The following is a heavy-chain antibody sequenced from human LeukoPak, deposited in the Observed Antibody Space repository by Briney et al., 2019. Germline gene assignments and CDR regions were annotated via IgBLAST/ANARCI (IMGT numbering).Heavy chain of an antibody. CDR3: AKDPNGDYIGAFDS. D-gene: IGHD2-8*01. CDR2: ITVSSGTR. CDR1: GFNFNTYA. V-gene: IGHV3-23*01. Sequence: GGSLRLSCTASGFNFNTYAMTWVRQAPGRGLEWVSSITVSSGTRNYADSMKGRFTISRDNSKSTLYLQMNSLRVEDTAIYYCAKDPNGDYIGAFDSWGQGTLVTVSS. J-gene: IGHJ3*02.